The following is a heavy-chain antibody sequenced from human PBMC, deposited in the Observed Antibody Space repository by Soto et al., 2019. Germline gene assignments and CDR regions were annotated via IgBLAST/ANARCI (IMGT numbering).Heavy chain of an antibody. Sequence: PGGSLRLSCAASGFTFTTYAMTWVRQAPGRGLEWVSGSSASGADTYYADSVKGRFTVSRDNSKNTLYLQMNSLRADDTAIYYCAKEGPYDLGDYRVYDYGVDVRGRGTTVTV. D-gene: IGHD4-17*01. CDR2: SSASGADT. J-gene: IGHJ6*02. CDR3: AKEGPYDLGDYRVYDYGVDV. V-gene: IGHV3-23*01. CDR1: GFTFTTYA.